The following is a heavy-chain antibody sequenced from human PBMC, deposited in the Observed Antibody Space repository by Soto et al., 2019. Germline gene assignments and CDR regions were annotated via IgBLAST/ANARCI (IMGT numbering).Heavy chain of an antibody. V-gene: IGHV1-8*01. Sequence: QVQLVQSGAEVKKPGASVKVSCKASGYTFTSYDVNWVRQATGQGLEWMGWMNPNSANTGYAQKIQVRVTMTRNTSISTAYWELIRLRADDTAVYYYAGEGVMGMDVWCQGTTVTVSS. D-gene: IGHD3-16*01. CDR1: GYTFTSYD. CDR2: MNPNSANT. J-gene: IGHJ6*02. CDR3: AGEGVMGMDV.